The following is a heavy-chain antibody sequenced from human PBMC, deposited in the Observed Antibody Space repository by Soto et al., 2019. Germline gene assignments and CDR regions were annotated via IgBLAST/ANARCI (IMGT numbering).Heavy chain of an antibody. Sequence: ASVKVSCKASGYTFTSYAMHWVRQAPGQRLEWMGWINAGNGNTKYSQKFQGRVTITRDTSASTAYMELSSLRSGDTAVYYCARELFIAVAGTGVYYYCLGVCRQRTTFPAS. D-gene: IGHD6-19*01. CDR3: ARELFIAVAGTGVYYYCLGV. V-gene: IGHV1-3*01. J-gene: IGHJ6*01. CDR1: GYTFTSYA. CDR2: INAGNGNT.